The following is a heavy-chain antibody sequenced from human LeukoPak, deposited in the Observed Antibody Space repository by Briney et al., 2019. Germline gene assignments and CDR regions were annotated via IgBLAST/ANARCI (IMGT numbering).Heavy chain of an antibody. D-gene: IGHD2-15*01. CDR3: ARSGGYCSGGRCDSFDY. CDR2: IDNRGNT. Sequence: SETLSLTCSVSGTATSTGGFPWNWIRQHPGKGLEWIGHIDNRGNTYYNPSLKSRVKVSLDTSKNQFSLQVSSVTVADTAVFFCARSGGYCSGGRCDSFDYWGQGTLVTVSS. V-gene: IGHV4-31*03. J-gene: IGHJ4*02. CDR1: GTATSTGGFP.